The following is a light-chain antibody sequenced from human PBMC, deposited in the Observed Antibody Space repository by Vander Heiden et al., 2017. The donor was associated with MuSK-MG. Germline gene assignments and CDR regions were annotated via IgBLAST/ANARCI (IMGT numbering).Light chain of an antibody. CDR2: AAS. CDR1: QSINSY. Sequence: DIQMTQSPSSLSASVGDRVTITCRASQSINSYLNWYQHKPGTAPKVLIHAASRLQSGVPSRFSGSGSGTDFTLTISRLQAEDFATYYCQQRDSIPFTFGHGTKVDI. CDR3: QQRDSIPFT. V-gene: IGKV1-39*01. J-gene: IGKJ3*01.